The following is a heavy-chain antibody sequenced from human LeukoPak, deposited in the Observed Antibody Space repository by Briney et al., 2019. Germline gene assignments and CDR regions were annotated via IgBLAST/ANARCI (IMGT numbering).Heavy chain of an antibody. V-gene: IGHV4-34*01. CDR1: GGSFSGYY. CDR2: INHSGST. D-gene: IGHD2-2*01. CDR3: ARGVVVPRFHYYYYYGMDV. J-gene: IGHJ6*02. Sequence: PSETLSLTCAVYGGSFSGYYWSWIRQPPGKGLEWNGEINHSGSTNYNPSPKSRVTISVDTSKNQFSLKLSSVTAADTAVYYCARGVVVPRFHYYYYYGMDVWGQGTTVTVSS.